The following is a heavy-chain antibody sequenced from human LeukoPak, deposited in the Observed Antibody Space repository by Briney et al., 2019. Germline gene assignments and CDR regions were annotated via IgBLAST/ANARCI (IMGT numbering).Heavy chain of an antibody. J-gene: IGHJ3*02. CDR3: ARGQTGSDAFDI. Sequence: GGSLRLSCAASGFTFSSYGMHWVRQAPGKGLEWVAVIWYDGSNKYYADSVKGRFTISRDNSKNTLYLQMSSLRAEDTAVYYCARGQTGSDAFDIWGQGTMVTVSS. V-gene: IGHV3-33*01. D-gene: IGHD3-9*01. CDR2: IWYDGSNK. CDR1: GFTFSSYG.